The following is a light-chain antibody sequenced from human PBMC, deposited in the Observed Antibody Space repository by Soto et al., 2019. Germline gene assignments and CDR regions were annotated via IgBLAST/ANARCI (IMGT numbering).Light chain of an antibody. CDR3: CSYAGNSIWV. CDR2: EVT. CDR1: ISDVGSYNL. Sequence: QSALTQPASVSGSPGQSITISCTGTISDVGSYNLVSWYQQYPGKAPKLMIYEVTKRPSGVSNRFSGSKSAAYTAFLTVSGLQAEDEADYYCCSYAGNSIWVFGGGTKVTVL. J-gene: IGLJ3*02. V-gene: IGLV2-23*02.